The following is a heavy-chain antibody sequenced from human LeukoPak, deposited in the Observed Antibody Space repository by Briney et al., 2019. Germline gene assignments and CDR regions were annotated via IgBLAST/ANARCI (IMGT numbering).Heavy chain of an antibody. CDR2: ISGSGDRT. CDR3: AKDHGYEKGAAGY. CDR1: GSAFCRYC. J-gene: IGHJ4*02. V-gene: IGHV3-23*01. D-gene: IGHD6-25*01. Sequence: PGGSLRLSRAASGSAFCRYCMHWVRQVPGEGLVLFSSISGSGDRTYYADSVRGRFTISRDNTKNTLYLQMNRLRVDDTAVYYCAKDHGYEKGAAGYWGQGSLVTVSS.